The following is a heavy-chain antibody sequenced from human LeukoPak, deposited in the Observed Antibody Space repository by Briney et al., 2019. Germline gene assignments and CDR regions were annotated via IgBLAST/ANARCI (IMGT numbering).Heavy chain of an antibody. CDR1: GFTFSNAW. V-gene: IGHV3-15*01. CDR2: IKSKTDGGTT. J-gene: IGHJ4*02. CDR3: TTDAPYYGFWSGYPIDY. Sequence: PGGSLRLSCAASGFTFSNAWMSWVRQAPGKGLEWVGRIKSKTDGGTTDYAAPVKGRFTISRDDSKNTLYLQMNSLKTEDTAVYYCTTDAPYYGFWSGYPIDYWGQGTLVTVSS. D-gene: IGHD3-3*01.